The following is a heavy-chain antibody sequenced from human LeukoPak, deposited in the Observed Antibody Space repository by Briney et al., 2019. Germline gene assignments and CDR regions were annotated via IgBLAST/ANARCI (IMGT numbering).Heavy chain of an antibody. D-gene: IGHD3-9*01. CDR2: ISACNGNT. V-gene: IGHV1-18*01. Sequence: ASVKVSCKASGYTFTSYGISWVRQAPGQGLEWMGWISACNGNTNYAQKLQGRVTMTTDTSTSTAYMELRSLRSDDTAVYYCARVRSGYDILTPPYYFDYWGQGTLVTVSS. CDR3: ARVRSGYDILTPPYYFDY. CDR1: GYTFTSYG. J-gene: IGHJ4*02.